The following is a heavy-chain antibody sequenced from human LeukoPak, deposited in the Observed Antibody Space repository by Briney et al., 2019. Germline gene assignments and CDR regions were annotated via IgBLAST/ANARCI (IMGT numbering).Heavy chain of an antibody. Sequence: SETLSLTCAVYGGSFSGYYWSWSRHPPGKGLEWIGEINHSGSTNYNPSLKSRVTISVDTSKNQFSLKLSSVTAADTAVYYCARESYSSSWSYYYYGMDVWGQGTTVTVSS. J-gene: IGHJ6*02. CDR3: ARESYSSSWSYYYYGMDV. CDR2: INHSGST. V-gene: IGHV4-34*01. CDR1: GGSFSGYY. D-gene: IGHD6-13*01.